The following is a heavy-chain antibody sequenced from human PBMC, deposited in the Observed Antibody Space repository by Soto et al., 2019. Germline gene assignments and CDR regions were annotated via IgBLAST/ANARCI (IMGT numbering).Heavy chain of an antibody. Sequence: QVQLVQSGAEVKKPGASVKVSCKASGFSFTNYYVHWVRQAPGQGLEWMGIINPSGGTTNYAQKFQARVTMTRDTSTSTVYMELSSLTSEDTAVYYCARDVVEYWSGGPCPTPYYYMDVWGKGTTVTVSS. CDR2: INPSGGTT. D-gene: IGHD2-15*01. J-gene: IGHJ6*03. CDR1: GFSFTNYY. CDR3: ARDVVEYWSGGPCPTPYYYMDV. V-gene: IGHV1-46*01.